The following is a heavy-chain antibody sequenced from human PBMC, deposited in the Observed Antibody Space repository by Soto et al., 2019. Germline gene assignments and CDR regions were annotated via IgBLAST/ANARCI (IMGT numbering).Heavy chain of an antibody. CDR2: IYYSGST. J-gene: IGHJ3*02. CDR1: GGSISSGGYS. D-gene: IGHD5-12*01. CDR3: AGASTWHPGAFDI. V-gene: IGHV4-31*03. Sequence: ASETLSLTCTFSGGSISSGGYSWTWIRQHPGKGLEWIGYIYYSGSTYYKPSLKSRVTISVDTSKNQLSLKLSSVTAADTAVYYFAGASTWHPGAFDIWGQGTTVTVSS.